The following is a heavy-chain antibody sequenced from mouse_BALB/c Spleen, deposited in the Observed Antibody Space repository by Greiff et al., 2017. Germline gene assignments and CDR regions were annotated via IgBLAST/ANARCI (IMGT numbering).Heavy chain of an antibody. CDR3: ARRSYGSSYFDY. V-gene: IGHV1S135*01. D-gene: IGHD1-1*01. CDR2: IDPYNGGT. CDR1: GYAFTSYN. J-gene: IGHJ2*01. Sequence: VHVKQSGPELVKPGASVKVSCKASGYAFTSYNMYWVKQSHGKSLEWIGYIDPYNGGTSYNQKFKGKATLTVDKSSSTAYMHLNSLTSEDSAVYYCARRSYGSSYFDYWGQGTTLTVSS.